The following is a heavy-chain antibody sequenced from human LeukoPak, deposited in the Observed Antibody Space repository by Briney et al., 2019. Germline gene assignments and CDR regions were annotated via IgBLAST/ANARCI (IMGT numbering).Heavy chain of an antibody. CDR2: IIPIFGTA. D-gene: IGHD6-19*01. J-gene: IGHJ3*02. Sequence: SVKVSCKASGGTFSSYAISWVRQAPGQGLEWMGGIIPIFGTANYAQKFQGRVTITADKSTSTAYMELSSLRSEDTAVYYCARVRQWLVSDAFDIWGQGTMVTVSS. CDR1: GGTFSSYA. V-gene: IGHV1-69*06. CDR3: ARVRQWLVSDAFDI.